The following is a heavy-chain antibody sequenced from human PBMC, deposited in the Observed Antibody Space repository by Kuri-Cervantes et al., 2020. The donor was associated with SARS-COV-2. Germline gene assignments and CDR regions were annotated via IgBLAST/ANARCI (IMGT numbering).Heavy chain of an antibody. D-gene: IGHD6-13*01. CDR2: ISAYNGNT. CDR3: ARDSAAWAGIAAAGTAPQDWYFDL. CDR1: GYTFTSYD. V-gene: IGHV1-18*01. J-gene: IGHJ2*01. Sequence: ASVKVSCKASGYTFTSYDINWVRQAPGQGLEWMGWISAYNGNTNYAQKLQGRVTMTTDTSASTAYMELRSLRSDDTAVYYCARDSAAWAGIAAAGTAPQDWYFDLWGRGTLVTVSS.